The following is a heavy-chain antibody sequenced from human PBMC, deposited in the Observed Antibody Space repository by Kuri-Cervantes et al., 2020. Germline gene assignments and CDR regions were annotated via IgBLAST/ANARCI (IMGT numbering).Heavy chain of an antibody. D-gene: IGHD3-10*01. J-gene: IGHJ5*02. V-gene: IGHV1-2*02. CDR2: INPNSGGT. Sequence: GGSLRLSCKASGYTFTGYYMHWVRQAPGQGLEWMGWINPNSGGTNYAQKFQGRVTMTRDTSISTAYMELSRLRSDDTAVYYCARVGRLGQARGGSWFDPWGQGTLVTVSS. CDR1: GYTFTGYY. CDR3: ARVGRLGQARGGSWFDP.